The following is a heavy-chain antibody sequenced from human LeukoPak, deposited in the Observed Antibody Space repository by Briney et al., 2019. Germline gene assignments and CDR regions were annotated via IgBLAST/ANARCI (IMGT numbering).Heavy chain of an antibody. CDR1: GFTFSSYS. Sequence: GGSLRLSCAASGFTFSSYSMNWVRQAPGKGLEWVSYISSSSSTIYYADSVKGRFTISRDNAKNSLYLQMNSLRAEDTAVYYCARELITFGGVIVQSDAFDIWGQGTMVTVSS. CDR3: ARELITFGGVIVQSDAFDI. D-gene: IGHD3-16*02. V-gene: IGHV3-48*01. CDR2: ISSSSSTI. J-gene: IGHJ3*02.